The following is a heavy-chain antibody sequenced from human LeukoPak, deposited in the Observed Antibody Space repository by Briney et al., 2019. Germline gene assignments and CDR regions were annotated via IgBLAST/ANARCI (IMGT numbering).Heavy chain of an antibody. CDR3: AKDYMTTVTTGAFDI. Sequence: GGSLRLSCAASGFTFDDYAMHWVRQAPGKGLEWVSGISWNSGSIGYADSVKGRFTISRDNAKDSLYLQMNSLRAEDTALYYCAKDYMTTVTTGAFDIWGQGTMVTVSS. V-gene: IGHV3-9*01. D-gene: IGHD4-17*01. CDR1: GFTFDDYA. J-gene: IGHJ3*02. CDR2: ISWNSGSI.